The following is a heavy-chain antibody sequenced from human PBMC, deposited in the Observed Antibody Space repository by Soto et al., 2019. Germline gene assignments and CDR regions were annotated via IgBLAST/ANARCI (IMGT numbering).Heavy chain of an antibody. J-gene: IGHJ3*02. CDR1: GGTFSSYA. Sequence: SVKVSCKASGGTFSSYAISWVRQAPGQGLEWMGGIIPIFGTANYAQKFQGRVTITADESTSTAYMELSSLRSEDTAVYYCAEGGPRGGGDAFDIWGQGTMVTVSS. V-gene: IGHV1-69*13. CDR3: AEGGPRGGGDAFDI. D-gene: IGHD3-10*01. CDR2: IIPIFGTA.